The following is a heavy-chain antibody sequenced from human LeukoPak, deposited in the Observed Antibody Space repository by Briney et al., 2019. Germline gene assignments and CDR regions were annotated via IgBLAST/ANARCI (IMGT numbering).Heavy chain of an antibody. CDR1: GFTFSSYG. CDR3: ARGQQLAFDY. CDR2: IRYDGSNK. Sequence: GGSLRLSCAASGFTFSSYGMHWVRQAPGKGLEWVAFIRYDGSNKYYADSVKGRFTISRDNSKNTLYLQMNSLRAEDTAVYYCARGQQLAFDYWGQGTLVTVSS. J-gene: IGHJ4*02. V-gene: IGHV3-30*02. D-gene: IGHD6-6*01.